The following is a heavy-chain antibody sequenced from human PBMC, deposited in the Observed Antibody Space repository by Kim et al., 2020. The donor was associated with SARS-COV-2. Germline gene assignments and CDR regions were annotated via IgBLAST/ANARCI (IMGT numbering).Heavy chain of an antibody. J-gene: IGHJ6*02. Sequence: GGSLRLSCAASGFTFSSYEMNWVRQAPGKGLEWVSYISSSGSTIYYADSVKGRFTISRDNAKNSLYLQMNSLRAEDTAVYYCAGHYTIFGVVNGDYYGMDVWGQGTTVTVSS. D-gene: IGHD3-3*01. CDR2: ISSSGSTI. CDR1: GFTFSSYE. CDR3: AGHYTIFGVVNGDYYGMDV. V-gene: IGHV3-48*03.